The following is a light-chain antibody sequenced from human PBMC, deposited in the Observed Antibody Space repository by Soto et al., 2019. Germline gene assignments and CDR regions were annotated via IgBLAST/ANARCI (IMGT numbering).Light chain of an antibody. CDR1: QSISRW. CDR3: QQYNSYPT. CDR2: DAS. J-gene: IGKJ1*01. V-gene: IGKV1-5*01. Sequence: DTQLTQSPSTLSTSVGDRVTITCRARQSISRWLAWYQQKPGKAPKLLIYDASTLQSGVPSRFSGSGSGTEFTLTIGNLQPDDFATYYCQQYNSYPTFGQGPKLEV.